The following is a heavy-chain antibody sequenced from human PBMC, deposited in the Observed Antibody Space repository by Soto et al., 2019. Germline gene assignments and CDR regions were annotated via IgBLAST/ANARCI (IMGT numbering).Heavy chain of an antibody. Sequence: SETLSLTCTVSGGSISSGDYYWSWIRQPPGKGLERIGYIYYSGSTYYNPSLKSRVTISVDTSKNQFSLKLSSVTAADTAVYYCARSVNTYYYDSSGYPFDYWGQGTLVTVSS. CDR2: IYYSGST. V-gene: IGHV4-30-4*01. CDR1: GGSISSGDYY. D-gene: IGHD3-22*01. CDR3: ARSVNTYYYDSSGYPFDY. J-gene: IGHJ4*02.